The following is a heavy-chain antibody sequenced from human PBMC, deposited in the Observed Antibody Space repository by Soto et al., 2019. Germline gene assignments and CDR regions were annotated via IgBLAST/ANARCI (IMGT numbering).Heavy chain of an antibody. CDR3: ASTEAAAGIYYFDY. Sequence: GASVKVSCKASGYTFTSYGIIWVRQAPGQGLEWMGGIIPIFGNANYAQKFQGRVTITADESTSTAYMELSSLRSEDTAVYYCASTEAAAGIYYFDYWGQGTLVTVSS. D-gene: IGHD6-13*01. V-gene: IGHV1-69*13. J-gene: IGHJ4*02. CDR1: GYTFTSYG. CDR2: IIPIFGNA.